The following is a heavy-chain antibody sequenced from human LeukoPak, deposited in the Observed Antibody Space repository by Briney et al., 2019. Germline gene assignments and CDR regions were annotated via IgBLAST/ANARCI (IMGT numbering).Heavy chain of an antibody. D-gene: IGHD4-11*01. CDR2: IYTSGST. J-gene: IGHJ4*02. V-gene: IGHV4-4*07. CDR3: ARLQWGPRVWYYFDY. CDR1: GGSISSYY. Sequence: PSETLSLTCTVSGGSISSYYWSWIRQPAGKGLEWIGRIYTSGSTNYNPSPKSRVTMSVDTSKNQFSLKLSSVTAADTAVYYCARLQWGPRVWYYFDYWGQGTLVTVSS.